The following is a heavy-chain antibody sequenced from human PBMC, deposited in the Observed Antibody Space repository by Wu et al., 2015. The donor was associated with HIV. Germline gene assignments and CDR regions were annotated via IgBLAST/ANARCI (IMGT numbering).Heavy chain of an antibody. CDR2: ILAVFGKS. Sequence: QVQLVQSGAEVKKPGSSVKVSCRVSGGTFNNYALSWVRQAPGQGPEWMGRILAVFGKSIYAQKFQGRVTFTADESTSTAYMELSSLTSEDTAVYYCARVAALTLAAAGAFDYWGQGTLVTVSS. V-gene: IGHV1-69*13. J-gene: IGHJ4*02. CDR3: ARVAALTLAAAGAFDY. D-gene: IGHD6-13*01. CDR1: GGTFNNYA.